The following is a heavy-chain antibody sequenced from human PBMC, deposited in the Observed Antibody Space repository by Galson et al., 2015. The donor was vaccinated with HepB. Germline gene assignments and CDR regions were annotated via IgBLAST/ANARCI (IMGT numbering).Heavy chain of an antibody. D-gene: IGHD6-13*01. CDR1: GGSFSGYY. CDR3: AGTTIAAAGIGFDY. CDR2: INHSGST. Sequence: SETLSLTCAVYGGSFSGYYWSWIRQPPGKGLEWIEEINHSGSTNYNPSLKSRVTISVDTSKNQFSLKLSSVTAADAAVYYCAGTTIAAAGIGFDYWGQGTLVTVSS. J-gene: IGHJ4*02. V-gene: IGHV4-34*01.